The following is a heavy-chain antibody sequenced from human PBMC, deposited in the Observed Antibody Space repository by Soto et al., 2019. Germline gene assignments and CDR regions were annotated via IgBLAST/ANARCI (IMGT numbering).Heavy chain of an antibody. D-gene: IGHD6-6*01. CDR2: INHSGST. CDR1: GGSFSGYY. CDR3: ARGLEYSSSFYYFDY. J-gene: IGHJ4*02. Sequence: XETLSLTCSVDGGSFSGYYWSWIRQPPGKGLDWIGEINHSGSTNYNPSLKSRVTISVDTSKNQFSLKLSSVTAADTAVYYCARGLEYSSSFYYFDYWGQGTLVTVSS. V-gene: IGHV4-34*01.